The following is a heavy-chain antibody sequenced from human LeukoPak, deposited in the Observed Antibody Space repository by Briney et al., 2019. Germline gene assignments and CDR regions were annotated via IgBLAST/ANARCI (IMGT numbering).Heavy chain of an antibody. CDR2: ISGSGGST. V-gene: IGHV3-23*01. CDR1: GFTFSSYA. J-gene: IGHJ4*02. Sequence: GGSLRLSCAASGFTFSSYAMSWVRQAPGKGLEWVSAISGSGGSTYYADSVKGRFTISRDNSKNTLYLQMNSLRAEDTAVYYFAKDGVVVPAAHFYYCGQGTLVTVSS. D-gene: IGHD2-2*01. CDR3: AKDGVVVPAAHFYY.